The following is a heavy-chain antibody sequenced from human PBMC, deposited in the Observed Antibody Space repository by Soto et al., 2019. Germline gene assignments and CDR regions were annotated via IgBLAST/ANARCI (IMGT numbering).Heavy chain of an antibody. D-gene: IGHD1-7*01. CDR1: GFTFNTYG. J-gene: IGHJ4*02. V-gene: IGHV3-30*18. Sequence: QVQLVESGGGVVQPGKSLRLSCAASGFTFNTYGMHWVRQAPGKGPEWVAVISNDGSNKYYADSVKGRFTISRDNSKNTLYLQMNSVRAEDTAVYYCANWNYPQSDWGQGTLVSGSS. CDR3: ANWNYPQSD. CDR2: ISNDGSNK.